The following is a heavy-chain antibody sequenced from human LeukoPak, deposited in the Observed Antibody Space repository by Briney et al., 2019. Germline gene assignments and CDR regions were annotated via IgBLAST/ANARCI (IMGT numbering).Heavy chain of an antibody. CDR3: AKDIPHVAGTSSGFDY. CDR2: IYYSGST. D-gene: IGHD6-19*01. J-gene: IGHJ4*02. V-gene: IGHV4-59*01. Sequence: SETLSLTCTVSGGSISSYYWSWVRQPPGKGLEWIGYIYYSGSTNYNPSLKSRVTISVDTSKNQFSLKLSSVTAADTAVYYCAKDIPHVAGTSSGFDYWGQGTLVTVSS. CDR1: GGSISSYY.